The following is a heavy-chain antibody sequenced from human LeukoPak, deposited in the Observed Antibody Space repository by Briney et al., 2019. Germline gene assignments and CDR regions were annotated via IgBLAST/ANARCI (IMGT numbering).Heavy chain of an antibody. CDR2: ISGSGGST. J-gene: IGHJ5*02. Sequence: GGSLRLSCAASGFTFTTYAMTWVRQAPGKGLEWISAISGSGGSTYYADSVKGRFTISRDNSKNTLYLQMNSLRAEDTAVYYCAKQENSAWYERDWFDPWGQGTLVTVSS. CDR3: AKQENSAWYERDWFDP. V-gene: IGHV3-23*01. CDR1: GFTFTTYA. D-gene: IGHD6-19*01.